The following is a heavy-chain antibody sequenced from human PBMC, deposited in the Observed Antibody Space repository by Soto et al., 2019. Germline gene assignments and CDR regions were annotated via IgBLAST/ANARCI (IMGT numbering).Heavy chain of an antibody. J-gene: IGHJ5*02. CDR2: IYHGGST. CDR1: DGSFSGYY. CDR3: ARVGPWVPYYYDSSPYTFENWFDP. V-gene: IGHV4-34*01. Sequence: SETLSLTCAVYDGSFSGYYWSWIRQPPGKGLEWIGSIYHGGSTYYNPSLNSRVTLSIDMTNNHVSLILNSVTAADTAVYYCARVGPWVPYYYDSSPYTFENWFDPWGQGTLVTVSS. D-gene: IGHD3-22*01.